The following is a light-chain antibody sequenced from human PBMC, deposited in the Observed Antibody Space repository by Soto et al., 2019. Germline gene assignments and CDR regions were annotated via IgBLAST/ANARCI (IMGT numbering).Light chain of an antibody. J-gene: IGLJ2*01. CDR3: QSYARSLSGSV. Sequence: QSVLTQPPSVSGAPGQRVTISCTGSSSNIGTGYDVHWYQQLPGTAPKLLIYGNSNRPSGVPDRFSGSKSGTSASLAITGLKAEDDADYYCQSYARSLSGSVFGGGTKLTVI. CDR1: SSNIGTGYD. V-gene: IGLV1-40*01. CDR2: GNS.